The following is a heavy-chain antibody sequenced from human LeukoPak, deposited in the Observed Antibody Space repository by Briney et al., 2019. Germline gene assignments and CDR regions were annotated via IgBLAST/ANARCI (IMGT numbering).Heavy chain of an antibody. Sequence: ASVKVSCKASGYTFTSYYMHWVRQAPGQGLEWMGIIDPSGGSTRYPQKFQGRVTMTGDTSTSTVYMELSSLRFEDTAVYYCARGSTYCSSISCPMINCDYWGRGTLVTVSS. J-gene: IGHJ4*02. CDR1: GYTFTSYY. CDR2: IDPSGGST. CDR3: ARGSTYCSSISCPMINCDY. V-gene: IGHV1-46*01. D-gene: IGHD2-2*01.